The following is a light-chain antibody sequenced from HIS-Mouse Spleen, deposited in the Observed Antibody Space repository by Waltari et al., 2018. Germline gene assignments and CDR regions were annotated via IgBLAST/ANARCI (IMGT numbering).Light chain of an antibody. CDR2: AAS. Sequence: AIWMTQSPSLLPASPRNRVTIICRRSQGISSYLAWYQQKPVKAPELLIHAASTLQSGVPSWLSVSGSGTDVTFTTIGVQSEDFATYYCQQYDSFPRTFGQGTKVEIK. CDR1: QGISSY. CDR3: QQYDSFPRT. V-gene: IGKV1D-8*02. J-gene: IGKJ1*01.